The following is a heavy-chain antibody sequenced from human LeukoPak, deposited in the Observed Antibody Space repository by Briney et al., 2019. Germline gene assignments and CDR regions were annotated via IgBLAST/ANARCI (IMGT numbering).Heavy chain of an antibody. Sequence: PGGSLRLSCAASGFTFSSYAMHWVRQAPGKGLEWVAVISYDGSNKYYGDSVKGRFTISRDNSKNTLYLQMNSLRAEDTAVYYCAKDCTNYCGMDVWGQGTTVTVSS. V-gene: IGHV3-30-3*01. CDR1: GFTFSSYA. D-gene: IGHD2-8*01. CDR2: ISYDGSNK. J-gene: IGHJ6*02. CDR3: AKDCTNYCGMDV.